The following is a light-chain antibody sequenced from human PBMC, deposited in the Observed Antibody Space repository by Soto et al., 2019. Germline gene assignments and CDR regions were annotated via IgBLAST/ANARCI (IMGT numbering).Light chain of an antibody. V-gene: IGKV3-20*01. CDR1: QSIGNNY. J-gene: IGKJ1*01. CDR3: QQYAASPRT. Sequence: EIVLTQSPGTLSLSPRERATLSCRASQSIGNNYLAWYQHKPGQAPRLLIYGASNRAPGIPDRVSGSGSGTDFPLTIRRLEPEDFAIYYCQQYAASPRTFGQGTQVEVK. CDR2: GAS.